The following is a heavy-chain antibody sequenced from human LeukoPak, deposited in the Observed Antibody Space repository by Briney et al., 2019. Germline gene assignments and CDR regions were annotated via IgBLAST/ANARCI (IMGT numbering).Heavy chain of an antibody. CDR1: GFTFSSYE. V-gene: IGHV3-48*03. Sequence: GGSLRLSCAASGFTFSSYEMNWVRQAPGKGLEWASYISTTGSSIYYADSVKGRFTISRDNVKNLLYLQMNSLRVEDTAVYYCLRGDRRDYWGQGTLVTVSS. CDR3: LRGDRRDY. J-gene: IGHJ4*02. CDR2: ISTTGSSI.